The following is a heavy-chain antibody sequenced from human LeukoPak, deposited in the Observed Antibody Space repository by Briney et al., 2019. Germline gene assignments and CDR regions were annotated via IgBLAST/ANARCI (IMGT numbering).Heavy chain of an antibody. Sequence: GGSLRLSCAASGINFKSFGMNWVRQIPGKGLEWVSAITGNGRQKYYADSVKGRFTISRDNSENTLFLNMRNLRAEDTAIYYCAKGESTPQGYWGQGTLVTVSS. CDR3: AKGESTPQGY. CDR2: ITGNGRQK. D-gene: IGHD2-2*01. V-gene: IGHV3-23*01. CDR1: GINFKSFG. J-gene: IGHJ4*02.